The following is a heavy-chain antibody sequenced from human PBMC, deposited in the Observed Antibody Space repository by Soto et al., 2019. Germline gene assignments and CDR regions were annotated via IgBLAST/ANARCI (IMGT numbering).Heavy chain of an antibody. J-gene: IGHJ5*02. CDR3: ARGGLCNFA. CDR2: IKQDGSET. V-gene: IGHV3-7*05. Sequence: HPGGSLRLSCVASGFTFSNYLMTWVRQAPGKGLEWVANIKQDGSETHYVDSVKGRFTISRDNAKNSLYLQMNSLRAGDTAVYYCARGGLCNFASGQGTLVTVSS. CDR1: GFTFSNYL.